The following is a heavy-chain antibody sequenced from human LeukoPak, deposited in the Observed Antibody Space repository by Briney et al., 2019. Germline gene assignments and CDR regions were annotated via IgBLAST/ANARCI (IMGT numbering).Heavy chain of an antibody. CDR3: ARDLRYAQQTRYYFDY. D-gene: IGHD6-13*01. CDR1: GFTFSSYS. J-gene: IGHJ4*02. CDR2: ISSSSSYI. Sequence: GGSLRLSCAASGFTFSSYSMNWVRQAPGKGLEWVSSISSSSSYIYYADSVKGRFTISRDNAKNSLYLQMNSLRAEDTAVYYCARDLRYAQQTRYYFDYWGQGTLVTVSS. V-gene: IGHV3-21*01.